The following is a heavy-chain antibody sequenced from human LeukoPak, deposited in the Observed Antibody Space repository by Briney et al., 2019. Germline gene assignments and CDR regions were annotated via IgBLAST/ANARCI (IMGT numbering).Heavy chain of an antibody. V-gene: IGHV1-18*04. CDR1: GYSFTSHY. J-gene: IGHJ5*02. CDR2: ISAYNGNT. Sequence: GASVKVSCKASGYSFTSHYMHWVRQAPGQGLEWMGWISAYNGNTNYAQKLQGRVTMTTDTSTSTAYMELRSLRSDDTAVYYCARENSITMIVVHRAWFDPWGQGTLVTVSS. D-gene: IGHD3-22*01. CDR3: ARENSITMIVVHRAWFDP.